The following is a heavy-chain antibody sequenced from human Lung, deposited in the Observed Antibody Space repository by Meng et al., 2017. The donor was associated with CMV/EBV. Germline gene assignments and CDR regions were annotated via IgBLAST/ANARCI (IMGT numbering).Heavy chain of an antibody. CDR3: ARGPGELYYFDY. V-gene: IGHV1-69*05. Sequence: CKASGGTFSSYAISWVRQAPGQGLEWMGGIIPIFGTANYAQKFQGGVTITTDESTSTAYMELSSLRSEDTAVYYCARGPGELYYFDYWGQGTLVTVSS. J-gene: IGHJ4*02. D-gene: IGHD3-16*01. CDR2: IIPIFGTA. CDR1: GGTFSSYA.